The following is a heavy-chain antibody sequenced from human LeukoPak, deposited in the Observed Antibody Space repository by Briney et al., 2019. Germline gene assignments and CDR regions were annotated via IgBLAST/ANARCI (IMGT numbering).Heavy chain of an antibody. V-gene: IGHV3-7*01. CDR2: IKQDGSEK. CDR1: GFTFSSYW. CDR3: ARARTGIAVAAIGALDFDY. Sequence: GGSLRLSCAASGFTFSSYWMSWVRQAPGRGLEWVANIKQDGSEKYYVDSVKGRFTISRDNAKNSLYLQMNSLRAEDTAVYYCARARTGIAVAAIGALDFDYWGQGTLVTVSS. D-gene: IGHD6-19*01. J-gene: IGHJ4*02.